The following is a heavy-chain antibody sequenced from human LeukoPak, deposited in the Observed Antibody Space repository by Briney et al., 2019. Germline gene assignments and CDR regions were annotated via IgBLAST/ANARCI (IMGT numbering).Heavy chain of an antibody. CDR1: GYTFTAYL. J-gene: IGHJ6*04. Sequence: ASVRVSCKASGYTFTAYLMHWVRQAPGQGLEWMGWINPKTGGTNYAQKFQGRVTLTRDTSISTAYMEVSRLRSDDTAVYYCARVPGRDYDFYYRMDVWGKGTTVTVSS. D-gene: IGHD1-14*01. CDR2: INPKTGGT. CDR3: ARVPGRDYDFYYRMDV. V-gene: IGHV1-2*02.